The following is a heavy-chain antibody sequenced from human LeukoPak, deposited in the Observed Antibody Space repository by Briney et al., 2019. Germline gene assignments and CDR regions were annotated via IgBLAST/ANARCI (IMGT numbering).Heavy chain of an antibody. D-gene: IGHD5-12*01. J-gene: IGHJ4*02. CDR3: ASHMVATDY. CDR1: GFTFDDYA. V-gene: IGHV3-9*01. Sequence: TGGSLRLSCAASGFTFDDYAMHWVRQAPGKGLEWVSGISWNSGSIGYADSVKGRFTISRDNAKNSLYLQMNSLRAEDTALYYCASHMVATDYWGQGTLVTVSS. CDR2: ISWNSGSI.